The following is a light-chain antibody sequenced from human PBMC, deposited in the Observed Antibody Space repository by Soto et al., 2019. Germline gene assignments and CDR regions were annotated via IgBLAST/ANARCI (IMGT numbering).Light chain of an antibody. J-gene: IGLJ1*01. CDR1: SSDVGSYDY. V-gene: IGLV2-14*01. CDR3: SAYTSSNTVV. CDR2: EVS. Sequence: QSVLTQPPSVSGSPGQSITISCTGTSSDVGSYDYVSWYQQHPGKAPKLMIYEVSSRPSGVSDRFSGSKSGNTASLTISGLQAEDEADYYCSAYTSSNTVVFGGGTKVTVL.